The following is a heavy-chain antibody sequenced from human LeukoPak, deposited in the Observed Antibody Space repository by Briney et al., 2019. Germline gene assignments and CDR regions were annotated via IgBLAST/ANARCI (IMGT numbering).Heavy chain of an antibody. J-gene: IGHJ6*03. CDR2: ISGSGGST. CDR1: GFTFSSYA. V-gene: IGHV3-23*01. CDR3: AKDSSPLNYYMDV. Sequence: GGSLRLSCAASGFTFSSYAMSWVRQAPGKGLEWVSAISGSGGSTYYADSVKGRFTISRDNSKNTLYLQMNSLRADDTAVYYCAKDSSPLNYYMDVWGKGTTVTVSS.